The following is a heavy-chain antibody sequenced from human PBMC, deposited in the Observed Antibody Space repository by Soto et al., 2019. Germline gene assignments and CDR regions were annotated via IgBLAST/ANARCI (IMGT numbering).Heavy chain of an antibody. CDR1: GGSMSSYY. J-gene: IGHJ5*02. CDR2: VYSSGGT. Sequence: SETLSLTCSVSGGSMSSYYWTWIRQPAGKGLEWIGRVYSSGGTHYNPSLKSRVTISLDTSKNQFSLRLLSVTDADTAVYYCARGQRFSDWFDPWGQGTLVTVSS. CDR3: ARGQRFSDWFDP. V-gene: IGHV4-4*07. D-gene: IGHD3-3*01.